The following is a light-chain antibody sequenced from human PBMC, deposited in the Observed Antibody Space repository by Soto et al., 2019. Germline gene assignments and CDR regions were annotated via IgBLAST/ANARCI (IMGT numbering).Light chain of an antibody. CDR3: QQYGSSPTT. CDR2: DAS. V-gene: IGKV3-20*01. CDR1: QSVSYY. Sequence: EIVLTQSPGTLSLSPGERATLSCRASQSVSYYLAWYQQKPGQAPRLLIYDASSRATGVPDRFSGSGSGTDFTLTISRLEPEDFAVYYCQQYGSSPTTFGHGTKVDIK. J-gene: IGKJ1*01.